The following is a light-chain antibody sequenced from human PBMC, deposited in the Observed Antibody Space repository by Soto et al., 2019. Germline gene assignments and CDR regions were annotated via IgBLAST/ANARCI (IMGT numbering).Light chain of an antibody. V-gene: IGLV2-14*01. CDR2: EVS. CDR1: SSDVGGYNY. J-gene: IGLJ3*02. CDR3: SSYTSSSTLV. Sequence: QSVLTRPASVSGSPGQSITISCTGTSSDVGGYNYVSWYQQHPGKAPKLMIYEVSNWPSGVSNRFSGSKSGNTASLTISGLQAEDEADYYCSSYTSSSTLVFGGGTKVTVL.